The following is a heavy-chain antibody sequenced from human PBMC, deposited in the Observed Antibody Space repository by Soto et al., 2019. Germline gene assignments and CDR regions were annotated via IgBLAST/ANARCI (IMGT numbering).Heavy chain of an antibody. CDR1: GYTFTGYF. CDR3: ARVASNYYDSSGYYFDY. Sequence: QVQLVQSGAEVKKPGASVKVSCKASGYTFTGYFMHWVRQAPGQGLEWMGWINPNSGGTNYAQKFQGWVTMTRDTSISTAYMELSRLRSDDTAVYSCARVASNYYDSSGYYFDYWGQGTLVTVSS. J-gene: IGHJ4*02. V-gene: IGHV1-2*04. CDR2: INPNSGGT. D-gene: IGHD3-22*01.